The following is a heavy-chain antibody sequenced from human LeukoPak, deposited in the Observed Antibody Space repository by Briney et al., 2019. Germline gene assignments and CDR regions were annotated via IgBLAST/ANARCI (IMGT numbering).Heavy chain of an antibody. D-gene: IGHD3-22*01. V-gene: IGHV3-7*01. Sequence: QPGGSLRLSCAASGFTFSSYWMSWVRQAPGKGLEWVANIKQDGSEKDYVDSVKGRFTISRDNAKNSLYLQMNSLSAEDMAVYYCAKGYYDSTGYYIGPFDYWGQGTLVTVSS. CDR3: AKGYYDSTGYYIGPFDY. CDR1: GFTFSSYW. CDR2: IKQDGSEK. J-gene: IGHJ4*02.